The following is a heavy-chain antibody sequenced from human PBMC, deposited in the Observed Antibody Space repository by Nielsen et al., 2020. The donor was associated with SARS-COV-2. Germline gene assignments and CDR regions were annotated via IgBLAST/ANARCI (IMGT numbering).Heavy chain of an antibody. Sequence: GGSLRLSCAASGFTFSSYAMSWVRQAPGKGLEWVSGIIGSGRGTYYADSVKGRFTISRDNSKDTLYLQMSSLRAEDTAIYYCAREACINIDCYTTSWGQGTLVTVSS. V-gene: IGHV3-23*01. CDR2: IIGSGRGT. CDR3: AREACINIDCYTTS. CDR1: GFTFSSYA. J-gene: IGHJ5*02. D-gene: IGHD2-2*02.